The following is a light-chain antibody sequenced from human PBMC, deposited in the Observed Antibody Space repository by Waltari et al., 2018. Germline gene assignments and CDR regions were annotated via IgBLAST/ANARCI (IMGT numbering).Light chain of an antibody. J-gene: IGLJ2*01. CDR2: EVN. CDR1: SRDIGAYDF. Sequence: HSALPHPPSASGSPGHSLTLSCSGPSRDIGAYDFAYWYQQRPGKAPKLMIFEVNKWPSGVLDRFSGSKSGNTASLTIFGLRPEDEADYYCSSYAGTNNLVVFGGGTKLTVL. CDR3: SSYAGTNNLVV. V-gene: IGLV2-8*01.